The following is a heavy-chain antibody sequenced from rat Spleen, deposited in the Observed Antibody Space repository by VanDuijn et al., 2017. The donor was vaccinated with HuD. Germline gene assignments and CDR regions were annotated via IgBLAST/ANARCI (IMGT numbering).Heavy chain of an antibody. D-gene: IGHD2-5*01. CDR1: GHSITSNY. Sequence: EVQLQESGPGPVKVSESLSLTCSVTGHSITSNYWGWIRKFPGNKMEWMGYIYLSGSTGYNPSLKARISITRDLSKNQFFLQLNSVSTEDTAIYYCARYRDTYGHVGIFDYWGQGVRVTVSP. V-gene: IGHV3-1*01. CDR3: ARYRDTYGHVGIFDY. CDR2: IYLSGST. J-gene: IGHJ2*01.